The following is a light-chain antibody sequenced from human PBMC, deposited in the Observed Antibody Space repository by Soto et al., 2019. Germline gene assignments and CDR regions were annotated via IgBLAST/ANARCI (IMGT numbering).Light chain of an antibody. CDR1: SSNLGNNP. V-gene: IGLV1-51*02. J-gene: IGLJ3*02. Sequence: QSVLTQPPSVSAAPGQRVTISCSGSSSNLGNNPVPWYQHFPGRAPKLLIYQNNRRPSGIPDRFSGSWSGTSATLGITGLQTGDEADYYCGTWDSSLSAWVFGGGTKLTVL. CDR3: GTWDSSLSAWV. CDR2: QNN.